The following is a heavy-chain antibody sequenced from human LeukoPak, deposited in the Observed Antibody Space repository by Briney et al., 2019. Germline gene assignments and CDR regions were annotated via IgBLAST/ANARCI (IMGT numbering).Heavy chain of an antibody. D-gene: IGHD3-9*01. V-gene: IGHV1-18*01. Sequence: GASVKVSCTASGYTFTSYGISWVRQAPGQGLEWMGWISAYNGNTNYAQKLQGRVTMTTDTSTSTAYMELRSLRSDDTAVYYCARGRSVLRYFDWLLERPGAFDIWGQGTMATVSS. CDR3: ARGRSVLRYFDWLLERPGAFDI. CDR2: ISAYNGNT. J-gene: IGHJ3*02. CDR1: GYTFTSYG.